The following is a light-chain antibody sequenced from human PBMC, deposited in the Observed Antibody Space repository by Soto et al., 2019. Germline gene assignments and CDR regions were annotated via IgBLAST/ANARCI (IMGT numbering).Light chain of an antibody. CDR3: QQYHNWPIT. CDR1: QSVSDN. CDR2: GAS. Sequence: EIVITQYPVPLSVSPGERATLSCMASQSVSDNLAWYQQKPGQAPRLLSDGASTRATCIPARVSGRGSGTEFTLTSSSLQSEDFAVYYCQQYHNWPITFGQGTRLEIK. J-gene: IGKJ5*01. V-gene: IGKV3D-15*01.